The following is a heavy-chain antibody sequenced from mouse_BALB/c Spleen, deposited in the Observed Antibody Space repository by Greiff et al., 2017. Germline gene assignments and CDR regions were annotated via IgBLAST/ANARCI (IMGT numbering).Heavy chain of an antibody. D-gene: IGHD2-2*01. J-gene: IGHJ1*01. CDR3: VRDRRLRAYWYFDV. CDR2: IWTGGGT. V-gene: IGHV2-9-2*01. CDR1: GFSLTSYD. Sequence: VQLVESGPGLVAPSQSLSITCTVSGFSLTSYDISWIRQPPGKGLEWLGVIWTGGGTNYNSAFMSRLSISKDNSKSQVFLKMNSLQTDDTAIYYCVRDRRLRAYWYFDVWGAGTTVTVSS.